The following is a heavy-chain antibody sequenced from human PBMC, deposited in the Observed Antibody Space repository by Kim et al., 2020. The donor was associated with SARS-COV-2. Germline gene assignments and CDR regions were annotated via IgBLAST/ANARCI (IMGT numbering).Heavy chain of an antibody. CDR2: INHSGST. CDR3: ARHTIFWTLPARTGGAGYYYGMDV. Sequence: SETLSLTCAVYGGSFSGYYWSWIRQPPGKGLEWIGEINHSGSTNYNPSLKSRVTISVDTSKNQFSLKLSPVTAADTAVDYCARHTIFWTLPARTGGAGYYYGMDVWGQGATVTVSS. CDR1: GGSFSGYY. V-gene: IGHV4-34*01. D-gene: IGHD3-9*01. J-gene: IGHJ6*02.